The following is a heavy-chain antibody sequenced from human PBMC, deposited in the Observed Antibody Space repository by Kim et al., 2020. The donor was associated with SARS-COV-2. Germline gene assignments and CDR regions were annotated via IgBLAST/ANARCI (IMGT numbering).Heavy chain of an antibody. D-gene: IGHD6-13*01. J-gene: IGHJ4*02. V-gene: IGHV6-1*01. CDR3: ARDVATPAAGVEIDY. Sequence: VSVKSRITINPDTSKNQFSLQLNSVTPEDTAVYYCARDVATPAAGVEIDYWGQGTLVTVSS.